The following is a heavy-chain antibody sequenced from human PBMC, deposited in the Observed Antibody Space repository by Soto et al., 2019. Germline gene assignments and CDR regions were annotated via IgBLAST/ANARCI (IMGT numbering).Heavy chain of an antibody. Sequence: GGSLRLSCAASGFTFSTYALSWVRQAPGKGLEWVSGISGSGGSTYHAESVKGRFTISRDSSKNTLYLQMNTLRAEDTAVYYCARRSSTKLYYFDYWGQGTLVTVSS. V-gene: IGHV3-23*01. J-gene: IGHJ4*02. CDR2: ISGSGGST. D-gene: IGHD5-12*01. CDR3: ARRSSTKLYYFDY. CDR1: GFTFSTYA.